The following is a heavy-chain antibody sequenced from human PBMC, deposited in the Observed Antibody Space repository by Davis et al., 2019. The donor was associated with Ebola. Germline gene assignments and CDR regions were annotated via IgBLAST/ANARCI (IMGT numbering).Heavy chain of an antibody. CDR1: GYTLTELS. Sequence: AASVKVSCKVSGYTLTELSMHWVRQAPGKGLEWMGGFDPEDGETIYAQKFQGRVTMTEDTSTDTAYMELSSLRSEDTAVYYCATDLVGATPLDYWGQGTLVTVSS. V-gene: IGHV1-24*01. J-gene: IGHJ4*02. D-gene: IGHD1-26*01. CDR3: ATDLVGATPLDY. CDR2: FDPEDGET.